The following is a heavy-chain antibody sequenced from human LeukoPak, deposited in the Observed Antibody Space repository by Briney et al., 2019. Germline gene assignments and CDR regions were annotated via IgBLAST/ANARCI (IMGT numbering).Heavy chain of an antibody. V-gene: IGHV4-59*11. Sequence: SETLSLTCTVSRGSISGHYWSWIRQSPGKGLEWIGNIYYSGNTNYNPSLKSRVTISVDTSKNQFSLKLSSVTAADTAVYYCARGGYYYGSGSYWVDYWGQGTLVTVSS. J-gene: IGHJ4*02. CDR2: IYYSGNT. D-gene: IGHD3-10*01. CDR3: ARGGYYYGSGSYWVDY. CDR1: RGSISGHY.